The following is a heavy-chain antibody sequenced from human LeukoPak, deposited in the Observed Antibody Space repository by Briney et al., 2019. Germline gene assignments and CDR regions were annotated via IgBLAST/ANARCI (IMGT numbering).Heavy chain of an antibody. J-gene: IGHJ4*02. CDR2: IYHSGST. Sequence: SETLSLTCTVFDGSIRSNYWSWIRQPPGKGLEWIGYIYHSGSTNYNPSLKSRVTFSIDTSRNQFSLKLSSVTAADTAMYFCARHYYDTSGFPPYYFDQWGQGTLVTVSS. CDR1: DGSIRSNY. CDR3: ARHYYDTSGFPPYYFDQ. D-gene: IGHD3-22*01. V-gene: IGHV4-59*08.